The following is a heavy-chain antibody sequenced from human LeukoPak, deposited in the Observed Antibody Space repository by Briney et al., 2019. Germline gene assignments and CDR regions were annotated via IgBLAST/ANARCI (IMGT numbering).Heavy chain of an antibody. J-gene: IGHJ3*02. CDR3: ARDYYDSGFDI. D-gene: IGHD3-22*01. V-gene: IGHV4-34*01. CDR2: INHSGST. Sequence: SETLSLTCAVYGGSFSGYYWSWIRQPPGKGLEWIGEINHSGSTNYNPSLKSRVTISVDTSKNQFSLKLSSVTAADTAVYYCARDYYDSGFDIWGQGTMVTVSS. CDR1: GGSFSGYY.